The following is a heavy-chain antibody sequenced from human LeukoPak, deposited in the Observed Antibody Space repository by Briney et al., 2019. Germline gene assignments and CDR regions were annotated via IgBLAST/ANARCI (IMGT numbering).Heavy chain of an antibody. D-gene: IGHD4-17*01. V-gene: IGHV7-4-1*02. CDR1: GYSFTTYS. CDR2: INTNTGNP. Sequence: ASVRVSCKATGYSFTTYSMNWVRQAPGQGLEWMGWINTNTGNPTYAQGFTGRFVFSLDTSVSTAYLQISSLKAEDTAVYYCARAGGDYAVSRRWFDPWGQGTLVTVSS. CDR3: ARAGGDYAVSRRWFDP. J-gene: IGHJ5*02.